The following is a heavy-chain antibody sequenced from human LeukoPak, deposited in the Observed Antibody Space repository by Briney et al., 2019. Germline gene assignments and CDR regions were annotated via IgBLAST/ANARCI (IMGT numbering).Heavy chain of an antibody. J-gene: IGHJ4*02. CDR1: GGSINRYY. D-gene: IGHD4-11*01. V-gene: IGHV4-59*08. CDR2: IYYSGST. Sequence: SETLSLTCSVSGGSINRYYWSWIRQPPGKGLEWIGYIYYSGSTNYIPSLKSRVIISVDTSKNQFSLKLSSVTAADTAVYYCARHSTGDYSNPHFDYWGQGTLVTVSS. CDR3: ARHSTGDYSNPHFDY.